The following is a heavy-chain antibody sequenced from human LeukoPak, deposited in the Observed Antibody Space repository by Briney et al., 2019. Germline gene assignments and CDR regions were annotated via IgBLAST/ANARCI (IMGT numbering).Heavy chain of an antibody. D-gene: IGHD6-13*01. CDR1: GGSISSHH. Sequence: SETLSLTCTVSGGSISSHHWSWIRQPPGKGLEGIGYIYYSWSTNYKPSLKSRVTISVDTSKNQFSLKLTSVTAADTAVYYCARHLDIAASGTFDYWGQGTLVTVSS. V-gene: IGHV4-59*08. J-gene: IGHJ4*02. CDR3: ARHLDIAASGTFDY. CDR2: IYYSWST.